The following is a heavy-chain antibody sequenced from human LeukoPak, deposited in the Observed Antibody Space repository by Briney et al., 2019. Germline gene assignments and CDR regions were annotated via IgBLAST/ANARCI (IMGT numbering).Heavy chain of an antibody. V-gene: IGHV4-34*01. Sequence: SETLSLTCAVYGGSFSGYYWSWIRQPPGKGLEWIGEINHSGSTNYNPSLKSRVTISVDTSKNQFSLKLSSVTAADTAMYYCARGPQYSSGFYYYYYYGMDVWGQGTTVTVSS. J-gene: IGHJ6*02. D-gene: IGHD6-19*01. CDR1: GGSFSGYY. CDR2: INHSGST. CDR3: ARGPQYSSGFYYYYYYGMDV.